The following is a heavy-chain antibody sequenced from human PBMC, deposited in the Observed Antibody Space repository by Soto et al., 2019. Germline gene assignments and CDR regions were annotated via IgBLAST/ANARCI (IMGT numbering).Heavy chain of an antibody. J-gene: IGHJ4*02. CDR3: VRDRLLGNSFDY. D-gene: IGHD1-26*01. V-gene: IGHV3-33*01. CDR1: GFTFSTYG. CDR2: IWYDGSNK. Sequence: QVQLVESGGGVVQPGRSLRLSCAASGFTFSTYGMHWVRQAPGKGLEWVAVIWYDGSNKYYADSVTGRFTISRDNSKSTVYLQMNSLRAEDTAVYYCVRDRLLGNSFDYWGQGSLVTVS.